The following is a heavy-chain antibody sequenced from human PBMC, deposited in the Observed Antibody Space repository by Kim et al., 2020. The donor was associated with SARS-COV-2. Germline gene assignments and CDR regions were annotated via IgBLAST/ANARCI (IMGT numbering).Heavy chain of an antibody. D-gene: IGHD1-7*01. CDR3: ARPGKGGYNWNYRRSAAFDI. V-gene: IGHV4-39*01. CDR2: IYYSGST. CDR1: GGSISSSSYY. Sequence: SETLSLTCTVSGGSISSSSYYWGWIRRPPGKGLEWIGSIYYSGSTYYNPSLKSRVTISVDTSKNQFSLKLSSVTAADTAVYYCARPGKGGYNWNYRRSAAFDIWGQGTMVTVSS. J-gene: IGHJ3*02.